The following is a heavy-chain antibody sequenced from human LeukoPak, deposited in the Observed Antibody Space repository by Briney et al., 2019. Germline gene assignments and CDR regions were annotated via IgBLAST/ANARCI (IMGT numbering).Heavy chain of an antibody. CDR3: ARRGYSGYDPYYFDY. V-gene: IGHV1-2*04. J-gene: IGHJ4*02. D-gene: IGHD5-12*01. CDR1: GYTFTGYY. Sequence: ASVKVSCKASGYTFTGYYMHWVRQAPGQGLEWMGWINPNSGGTNYAQKFQGWVSMTRDTSISTAYMELSRLRSDDTAVYYCARRGYSGYDPYYFDYWGQGTLVTVSS. CDR2: INPNSGGT.